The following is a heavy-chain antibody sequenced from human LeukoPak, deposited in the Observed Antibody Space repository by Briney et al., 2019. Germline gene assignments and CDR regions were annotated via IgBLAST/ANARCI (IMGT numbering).Heavy chain of an antibody. Sequence: GESLKISCKGTGYTFTSYWIGWVRQMPGKGLEWMGIIYPGDSDTRYSPSFQGQVTFSADKSITTAYLQWSSLKASDTAVYYCTRSIYSDHWGQGTLVTVSS. CDR2: IYPGDSDT. J-gene: IGHJ4*02. CDR1: GYTFTSYW. D-gene: IGHD1-26*01. V-gene: IGHV5-51*01. CDR3: TRSIYSDH.